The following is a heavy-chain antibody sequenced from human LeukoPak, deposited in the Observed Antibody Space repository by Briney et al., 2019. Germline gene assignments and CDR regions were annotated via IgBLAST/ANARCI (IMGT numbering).Heavy chain of an antibody. V-gene: IGHV4-30-2*01. CDR3: ARGSLTTRRGAFDI. CDR2: ISQSGNS. D-gene: IGHD4-11*01. J-gene: IGHJ3*02. CDR1: GDSLSSSTCN. Sequence: SETLSLTCKVSGDSLSSSTCNWSWIRQPPGKGLEWIGYISQSGNSYFTPSLKSRATISVDRSKNHFSLTLISVTAADTAVYYCARGSLTTRRGAFDIWGQGTMVTVSS.